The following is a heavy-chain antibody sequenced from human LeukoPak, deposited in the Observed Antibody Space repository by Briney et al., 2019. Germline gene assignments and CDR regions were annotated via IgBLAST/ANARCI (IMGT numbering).Heavy chain of an antibody. D-gene: IGHD5-18*01. CDR2: INHSGST. CDR1: GGSFSGYY. J-gene: IGHJ4*02. V-gene: IGHV4-34*01. CDR3: ARSGYSYGPPDY. Sequence: SETLSLTCAVYGGSFSGYYWSWIRQPPGKGLEWIGEINHSGSTNYNPSLKSRVTISVDTSKNQFSLKLSSVTAADTAVYYCARSGYSYGPPDYWGQGTLVTVSS.